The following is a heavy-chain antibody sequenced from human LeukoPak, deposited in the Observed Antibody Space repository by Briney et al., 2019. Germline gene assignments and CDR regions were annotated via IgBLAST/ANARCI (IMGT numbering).Heavy chain of an antibody. D-gene: IGHD2-2*02. V-gene: IGHV4-34*01. CDR1: GGSFSGYY. Sequence: PSETLSLTCAVYGGSFSGYYWSWIRQPPGKGLGWIGEINHSGSTNYNPSLKSRVTISVDTSKNQFSLKLSSVTAADTAVYYCARPKKYTIALDYWGQGTLVTVSS. CDR3: ARPKKYTIALDY. J-gene: IGHJ4*02. CDR2: INHSGST.